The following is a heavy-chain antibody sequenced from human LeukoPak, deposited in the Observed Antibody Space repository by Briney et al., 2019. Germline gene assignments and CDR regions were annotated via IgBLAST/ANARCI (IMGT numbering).Heavy chain of an antibody. CDR3: ASDYDSSGDRGFDY. CDR1: GYTFTIYY. V-gene: IGHV1-46*01. CDR2: INPSGGST. J-gene: IGHJ4*02. Sequence: ASVTVSFKASGYTFTIYYMHWVRQAPGQGLEWMGMINPSGGSTSYAQKFQGRVTMTRDTSTSTVYMELSSLRSEDTAVYYCASDYDSSGDRGFDYWGQGTLVTVSS. D-gene: IGHD3-22*01.